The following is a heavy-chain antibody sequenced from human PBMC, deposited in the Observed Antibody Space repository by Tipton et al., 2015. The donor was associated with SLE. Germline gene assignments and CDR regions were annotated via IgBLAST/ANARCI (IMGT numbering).Heavy chain of an antibody. J-gene: IGHJ3*02. CDR1: GDSIRSYY. V-gene: IGHV4-59*01. Sequence: TLSLTCTVSGDSIRSYYWTWIRQSPGKGLEWIGYIYSSGSTNYNPSLKSRVTISVDTSKSQFSLKLSSVTAADTAVYYCARGSDRSGYFGAFDIWGQGATVTVSS. D-gene: IGHD3-22*01. CDR3: ARGSDRSGYFGAFDI. CDR2: IYSSGST.